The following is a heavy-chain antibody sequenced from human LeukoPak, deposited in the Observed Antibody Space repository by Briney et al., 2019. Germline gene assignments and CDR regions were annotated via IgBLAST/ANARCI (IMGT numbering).Heavy chain of an antibody. J-gene: IGHJ3*02. CDR2: FDPEDGET. CDR1: GYTLTELS. D-gene: IGHD3-10*01. CDR3: ATEVLRVGTMVRGVIRDAFDI. Sequence: ASVKVSCKVSGYTLTELSMHWVRQAPGKGLEWMGGFDPEDGETIYAQKFQGRVTMTEDTSTDTAYMELSSLRSEDTAVYYCATEVLRVGTMVRGVIRDAFDIWGQGTMVTVSS. V-gene: IGHV1-24*01.